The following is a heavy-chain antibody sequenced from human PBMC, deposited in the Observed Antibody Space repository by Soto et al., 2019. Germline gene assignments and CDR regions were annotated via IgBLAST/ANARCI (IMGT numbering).Heavy chain of an antibody. Sequence: HPAGSQRLSCAASGYTFCSYAFSMLCQAPGKGLEWVSAISGSGGSTYYADSVKGRFTISRDNSKNTLYLQMNSLRAEDTAVYYCAKIIAAAGIIKGFDPWGQGTLVTVS. CDR3: AKIIAAAGIIKGFDP. J-gene: IGHJ5*02. D-gene: IGHD6-13*01. CDR2: ISGSGGST. V-gene: IGHV3-23*01. CDR1: GYTFCSYA.